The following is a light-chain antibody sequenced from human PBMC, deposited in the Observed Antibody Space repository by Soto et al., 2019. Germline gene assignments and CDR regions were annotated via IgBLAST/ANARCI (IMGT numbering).Light chain of an antibody. CDR1: SSDVGSSNL. V-gene: IGLV2-23*02. Sequence: QSVLTQPASMSGSPGQSITFSCTGTSSDVGSSNLVSWYQQHPGRAPKLLIYEVSKRPSGVSNCFSGSKSGNTASLTISGLQAEDEADYYCCSYAGRSTHVFGTGTKVTVL. J-gene: IGLJ1*01. CDR3: CSYAGRSTHV. CDR2: EVS.